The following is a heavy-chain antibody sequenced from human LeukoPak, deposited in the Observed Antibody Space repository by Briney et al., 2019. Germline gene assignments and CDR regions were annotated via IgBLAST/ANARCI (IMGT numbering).Heavy chain of an antibody. D-gene: IGHD6-13*01. Sequence: GGSLRLSCAASGFTFSSYEMNWVRQAPGKGLEWVSYISSSGSTIYYADSVKGRFTISRDNAKNSLYLQMNSLRAEDTAVYYCARTWGSSSWYPDAFDIWGQGTMVTVS. CDR2: ISSSGSTI. J-gene: IGHJ3*02. CDR3: ARTWGSSSWYPDAFDI. CDR1: GFTFSSYE. V-gene: IGHV3-48*03.